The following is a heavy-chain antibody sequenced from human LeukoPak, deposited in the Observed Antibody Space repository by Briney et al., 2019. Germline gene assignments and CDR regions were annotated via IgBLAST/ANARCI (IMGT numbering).Heavy chain of an antibody. CDR2: ISGYNGNT. D-gene: IGHD2-2*01. Sequence: ASVTVSCKASGYTFTSYDINWVRQAPGQGLEWMGWISGYNGNTNYAQKLQGRVTMTTDTSTNTAYMELRSLRSDGTAVYYCARGYRVTAAMGSPDYWGQGTLVTVSS. CDR3: ARGYRVTAAMGSPDY. CDR1: GYTFTSYD. J-gene: IGHJ4*02. V-gene: IGHV1-18*01.